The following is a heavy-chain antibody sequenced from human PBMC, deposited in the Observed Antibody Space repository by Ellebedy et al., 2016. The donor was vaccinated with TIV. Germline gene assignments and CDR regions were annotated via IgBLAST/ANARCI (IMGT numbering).Heavy chain of an antibody. D-gene: IGHD3-22*01. V-gene: IGHV4-59*08. CDR1: GGSISSYC. Sequence: PGGSLRLSCTVSGGSISSYCWSWIRQPPGKGLEWIGYIYYSGSTNYNPSLKSRVTISVDTSKNQFSLKLSSVTAADTAVYYCARHGGSYYSINWFDPWGQGTLVTVSS. CDR2: IYYSGST. CDR3: ARHGGSYYSINWFDP. J-gene: IGHJ5*02.